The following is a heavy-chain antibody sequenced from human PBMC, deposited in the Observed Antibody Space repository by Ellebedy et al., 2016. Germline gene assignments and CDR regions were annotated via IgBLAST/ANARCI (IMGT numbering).Heavy chain of an antibody. CDR3: ARGRYCTKGVCENYHFFDP. CDR1: RFRFSFSKYD. CDR2: TSTDGSQT. J-gene: IGHJ5*02. V-gene: IGHV3-30*03. Sequence: GGSLRLSCAASRFRFSFSKYDMYWVRQGPGKGLEWVAVTSTDGSQTYYADSVEGRFTISRDNSNNTLYLEMDSLRPEDTAVYYCARGRYCTKGVCENYHFFDPWGQGSLVTVSS. D-gene: IGHD2-8*01.